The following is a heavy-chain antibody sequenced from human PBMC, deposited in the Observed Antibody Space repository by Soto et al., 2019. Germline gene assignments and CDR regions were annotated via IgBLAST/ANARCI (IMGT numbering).Heavy chain of an antibody. CDR1: GGSFSGYY. CDR2: INHSGST. J-gene: IGHJ4*02. D-gene: IGHD5-12*01. CDR3: ASRPGGGYSGYAPDY. V-gene: IGHV4-34*01. Sequence: SETLSLTCAVYGGSFSGYYWSWIRQPPGKGLEWIGEINHSGSTNYNPSLKSRVTISVDTSKNQFSLKLSSVTAADTAVYYCASRPGGGYSGYAPDYWGQGTLVTVSS.